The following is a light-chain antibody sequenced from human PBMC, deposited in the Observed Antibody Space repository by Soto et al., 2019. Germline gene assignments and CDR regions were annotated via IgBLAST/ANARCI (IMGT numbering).Light chain of an antibody. CDR1: QSISSW. CDR2: KAS. J-gene: IGKJ1*01. V-gene: IGKV1-5*03. CDR3: QQYNNWPPLT. Sequence: DIQMTQSPSTLSASVGDRVTITCRASQSISSWLAWYQPKPGKAPKLLSYKASSLESGVPSRFSGSGSGTEFTLTISSLQSEDFAVYYCQQYNNWPPLTFGQGTKVDIK.